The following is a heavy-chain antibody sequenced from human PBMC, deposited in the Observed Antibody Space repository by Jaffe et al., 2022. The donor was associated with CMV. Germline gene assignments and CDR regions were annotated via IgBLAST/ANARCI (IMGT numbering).Heavy chain of an antibody. V-gene: IGHV3-13*01. J-gene: IGHJ4*02. CDR1: GFTFSSYD. CDR3: ARSPPLWGGDRYYFDY. CDR2: IGTAGDT. Sequence: EVQLVESGGGLVQPGGSLRLSCAASGFTFSSYDMHWVRQATGKGLEWVSAIGTAGDTYYPGSVKGRFTISRENAKNSLYLQMNSLRAGDTAVYYCARSPPLWGGDRYYFDYWGQGTLVTVSS. D-gene: IGHD4-17*01.